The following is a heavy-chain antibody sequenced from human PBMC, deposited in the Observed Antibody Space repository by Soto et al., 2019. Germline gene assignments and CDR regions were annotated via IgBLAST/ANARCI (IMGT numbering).Heavy chain of an antibody. CDR1: GGSISRGGYY. Sequence: PSETLSLTCTVSGGSISRGGYYWSWIRQHPGKGLEWIGYIYYSGSTYYNPSLKSRVTISVDTSKNQFSLKLSSVTAADTAVFYCAREEAATGCFDPWGQGTLVTVSS. D-gene: IGHD2-15*01. CDR3: AREEAATGCFDP. CDR2: IYYSGST. V-gene: IGHV4-31*03. J-gene: IGHJ5*02.